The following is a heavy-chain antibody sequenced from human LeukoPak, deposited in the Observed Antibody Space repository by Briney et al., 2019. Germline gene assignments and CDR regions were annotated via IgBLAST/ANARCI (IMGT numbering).Heavy chain of an antibody. CDR1: GYSFTDYG. Sequence: ASVKVSCKASGYSFTDYGITWVRQAPGQGLEWMGWINPNSGGTNSAQKFQGRVTMTRDTSISTAYMELSRLRSDDTAVYYCARVIWELLWDALNIWGQGTMVTVSS. V-gene: IGHV1-2*02. CDR2: INPNSGGT. CDR3: ARVIWELLWDALNI. D-gene: IGHD1-26*01. J-gene: IGHJ3*02.